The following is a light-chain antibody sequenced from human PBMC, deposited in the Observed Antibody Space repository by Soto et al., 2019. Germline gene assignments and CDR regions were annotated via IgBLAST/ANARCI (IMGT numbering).Light chain of an antibody. CDR2: AAS. J-gene: IGKJ1*01. CDR3: QQRSNWPPPWT. CDR1: QCTSSY. V-gene: IGKV1-39*01. Sequence: DIQSTPSPSSLSASVGDRVTITCRASQCTSSYLNWYQQKPGKAPKLLIYAASSLQSGVPSRFTGSGSGTDFTLTITSLEPEDFAVYYCQQRSNWPPPWTFGPGTKVDI.